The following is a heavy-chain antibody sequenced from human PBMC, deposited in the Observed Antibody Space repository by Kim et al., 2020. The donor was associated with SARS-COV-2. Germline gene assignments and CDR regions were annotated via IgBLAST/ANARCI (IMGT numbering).Heavy chain of an antibody. D-gene: IGHD3-16*01. Sequence: ASVKVSCKTSGHFFTRDSIHWVRQAPGQGLEWMGGIDCGNGNTIYSQKFQGRVTFTTDTSASTAYMDLSFLRSEDSAVYYCLGGFYFDYWGQGTLATVSS. CDR2: IDCGNGNT. CDR1: GHFFTRDS. V-gene: IGHV1-3*01. J-gene: IGHJ4*02. CDR3: LGGFYFDY.